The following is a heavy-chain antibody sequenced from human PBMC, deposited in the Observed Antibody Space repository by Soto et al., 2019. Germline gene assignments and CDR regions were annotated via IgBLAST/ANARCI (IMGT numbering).Heavy chain of an antibody. Sequence: GESLKISCKASGETYTTYWIGWVRQMPGKGLEWMWIIYPGDSDTRYSPSFQGQVTISADKSISTAYLQWSSLKASDTAMYYCAITSRSSSWAHGMDVWGQGTTVTVSS. CDR2: IYPGDSDT. J-gene: IGHJ6*02. CDR3: AITSRSSSWAHGMDV. D-gene: IGHD6-13*01. V-gene: IGHV5-51*01. CDR1: GETYTTYW.